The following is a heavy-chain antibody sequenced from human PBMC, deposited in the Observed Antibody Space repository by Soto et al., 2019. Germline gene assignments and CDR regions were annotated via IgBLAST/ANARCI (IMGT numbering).Heavy chain of an antibody. CDR2: IKSQTDGGTT. V-gene: IGHV3-15*07. CDR1: GFTFTKAW. Sequence: PGGSLRLSCAASGFTFTKAWMNWVRQAPGKGLEWVGRIKSQTDGGTTDYAAPAKGRFSISRDDSKNTLYLQMNSLKTEDTAVYYCSAYSSGWVYYGMDVWGQGATVTVSS. J-gene: IGHJ6*02. D-gene: IGHD6-19*01. CDR3: SAYSSGWVYYGMDV.